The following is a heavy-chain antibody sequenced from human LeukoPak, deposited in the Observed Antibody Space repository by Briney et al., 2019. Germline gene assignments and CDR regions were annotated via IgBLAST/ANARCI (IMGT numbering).Heavy chain of an antibody. V-gene: IGHV1-46*01. D-gene: IGHD2-2*01. J-gene: IGHJ3*02. Sequence: ASVNVSCKASGYTFTSYYMHWVRQAPGQGLEWMGIINPSGGSTSYAQKFQGRVTMTRDTSTSTVYMELSSLRSEDTAVYYCAREGQGYADTFDIWGQGTMVTVSS. CDR2: INPSGGST. CDR3: AREGQGYADTFDI. CDR1: GYTFTSYY.